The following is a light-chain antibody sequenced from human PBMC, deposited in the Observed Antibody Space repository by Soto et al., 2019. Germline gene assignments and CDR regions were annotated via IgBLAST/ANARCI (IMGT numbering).Light chain of an antibody. J-gene: IGLJ1*01. CDR1: SSDVGSYNL. Sequence: QSALTQPASVSGSPGQSITISCTGTSSDVGSYNLVSWYQQHPGKAPKLMIYEGSKRPSGVSNPFSGSKSGNTASLTISGLQAEDEADYYCCSYAGSSTFYVFGTGTKLTVL. CDR2: EGS. V-gene: IGLV2-23*01. CDR3: CSYAGSSTFYV.